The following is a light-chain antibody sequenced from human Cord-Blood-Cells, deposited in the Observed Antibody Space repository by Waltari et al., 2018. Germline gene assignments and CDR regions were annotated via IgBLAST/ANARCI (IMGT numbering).Light chain of an antibody. CDR1: QSLLHSNGYNY. CDR3: MQALQTPRS. CDR2: LGS. J-gene: IGKJ2*03. Sequence: DIAMPQSPLSLPVPPGDPASISCRPSQSLLHSNGYNYLDWYLQKTGQSPQLLIYLGSNRASGVPDRFSGSGSGTDFTLKISRVEAEDVGVYYCMQALQTPRSFGQGTKLEIK. V-gene: IGKV2-28*01.